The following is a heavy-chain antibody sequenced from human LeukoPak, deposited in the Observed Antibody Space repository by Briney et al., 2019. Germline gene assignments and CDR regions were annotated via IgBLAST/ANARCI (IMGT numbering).Heavy chain of an antibody. CDR3: ARSECDYVWGSYRLYYFDY. V-gene: IGHV1-69*06. CDR2: IIPIFGTA. Sequence: EASVKVSCKASGGTFSSYAISWVRQAPGQGLEWMGGIIPIFGTANYAQKFQGRVTITADKSTSTAYMELSSLRSEDTAVYYCARSECDYVWGSYRLYYFDYWGQGTLVTVSS. CDR1: GGTFSSYA. D-gene: IGHD3-16*02. J-gene: IGHJ4*02.